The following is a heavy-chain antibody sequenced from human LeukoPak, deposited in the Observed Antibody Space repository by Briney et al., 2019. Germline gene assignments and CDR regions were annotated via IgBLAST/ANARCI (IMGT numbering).Heavy chain of an antibody. J-gene: IGHJ3*02. CDR2: INHSGST. CDR1: GGTFSGYY. V-gene: IGHV4-34*01. CDR3: ARFPTNNAFDI. Sequence: SETLSLTCAVYGGTFSGYYWSWIRQPPGKGLEWIGEINHSGSTNYNPSLKSRVTISVDTSKNQFSLKLSSVTAADTAVYYCARFPTNNAFDIWGQGTMVTVSS.